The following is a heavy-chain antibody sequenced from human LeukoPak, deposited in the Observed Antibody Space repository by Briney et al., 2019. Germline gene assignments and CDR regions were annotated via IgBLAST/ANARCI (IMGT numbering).Heavy chain of an antibody. CDR2: INPNSGGT. CDR1: GYTFTGYY. J-gene: IGHJ4*02. CDR3: ARAASSSWYRLDY. D-gene: IGHD6-13*01. V-gene: IGHV1-2*02. Sequence: ASVKVSCKASGYTFTGYYMHWVRQAPGQGLEWMGWINPNSGGTNYAQKFQGRVTMTRDTSISTAYMELSSLRSEDTAVYYCARAASSSWYRLDYWGQGTLVTVSS.